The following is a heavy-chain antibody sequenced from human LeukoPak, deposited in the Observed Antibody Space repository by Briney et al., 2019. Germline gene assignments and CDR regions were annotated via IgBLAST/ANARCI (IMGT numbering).Heavy chain of an antibody. CDR2: IYLGDSDT. Sequence: GESLKISCKGSGYSFTNYWIGWVRQMPGKGLEWMGIIYLGDSDTRYSPSFQGQVTISADKSISTAYLQWSSLKASDSVMYYCARGIAAAAVTKFDYWGQGTLVTVSS. CDR1: GYSFTNYW. V-gene: IGHV5-51*01. J-gene: IGHJ4*02. CDR3: ARGIAAAAVTKFDY. D-gene: IGHD6-13*01.